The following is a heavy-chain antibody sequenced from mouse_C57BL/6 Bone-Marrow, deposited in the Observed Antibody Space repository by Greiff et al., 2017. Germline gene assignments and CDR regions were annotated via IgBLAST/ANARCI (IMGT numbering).Heavy chain of an antibody. V-gene: IGHV5-4*01. CDR2: ISDGGSYT. J-gene: IGHJ4*01. Sequence: EVKVVESGGGLVKPGGSLKLSCAASGFTFSSYAMSWVRQTPEKRLEWVATISDGGSYTSYPDNVKGRFTISRDNSKNHLYLQISHLKSEDTAMYYCARDQAPPAVDYWGQGTSVTVSS. D-gene: IGHD3-2*02. CDR3: ARDQAPPAVDY. CDR1: GFTFSSYA.